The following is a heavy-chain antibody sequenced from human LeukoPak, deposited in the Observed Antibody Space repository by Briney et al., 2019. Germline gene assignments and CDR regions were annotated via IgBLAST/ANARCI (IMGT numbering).Heavy chain of an antibody. Sequence: GGSLRLSCEASGFTFNNYGMHWVRQAPGKGLEWVAVTSYDEAEKYYGDSVKGRFTISRDNSKNTLYLQMNCLRAEDTAVYYCATSRVRYYYDSSGYYPDYWGQGTLVTVSS. D-gene: IGHD3-22*01. CDR2: TSYDEAEK. CDR1: GFTFNNYG. CDR3: ATSRVRYYYDSSGYYPDY. V-gene: IGHV3-30*03. J-gene: IGHJ4*02.